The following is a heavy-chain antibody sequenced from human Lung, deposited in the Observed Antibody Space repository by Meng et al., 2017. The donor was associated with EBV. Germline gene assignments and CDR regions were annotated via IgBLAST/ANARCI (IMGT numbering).Heavy chain of an antibody. CDR1: GDSVSSNSAT. J-gene: IGHJ4*02. CDR2: TYYRSKWYT. CDR3: ARDERSWYYFDY. D-gene: IGHD6-13*01. Sequence: QVQLQQSGPGLVKPSPTLSRTCAISGDSVSSNSATWNWIRQSPSRGLEWRGRTYYRSKWYTDYALSVKSRININPDTSKNQFSLQLNSVTPEDTAVYYCARDERSWYYFDYWGQGTLVTVSS. V-gene: IGHV6-1*01.